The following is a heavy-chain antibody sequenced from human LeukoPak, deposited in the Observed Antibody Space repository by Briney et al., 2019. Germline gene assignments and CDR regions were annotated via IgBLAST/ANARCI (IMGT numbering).Heavy chain of an antibody. D-gene: IGHD2-15*01. CDR3: ARYEVAAGWFDP. V-gene: IGHV4-61*02. CDR2: IYSSGST. CDR1: NGSITSGTDY. J-gene: IGHJ5*02. Sequence: SETLSLTCTVSNGSITSGTDYWNQIRQPGGKGLEWIGRIYSSGSTNYNPSLKSRVTISVDTSKNQFSLKMSSVTAADTAIYYCARYEVAAGWFDPWGQGTLVTVSS.